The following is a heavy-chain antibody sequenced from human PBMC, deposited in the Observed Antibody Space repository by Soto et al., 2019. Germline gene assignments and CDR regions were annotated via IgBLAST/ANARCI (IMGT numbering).Heavy chain of an antibody. J-gene: IGHJ4*02. CDR2: IYPGDSDA. Sequence: SLWIGWVRQLPGKGLEWMGIIYPGDSDARYSPSFQGQVTISADKSFTTVYLQWNSLKASDTAIYYCARPGYYDSSGFFNFDYWGQGTLVTVSS. D-gene: IGHD3-22*01. CDR1: SLW. V-gene: IGHV5-51*01. CDR3: ARPGYYDSSGFFNFDY.